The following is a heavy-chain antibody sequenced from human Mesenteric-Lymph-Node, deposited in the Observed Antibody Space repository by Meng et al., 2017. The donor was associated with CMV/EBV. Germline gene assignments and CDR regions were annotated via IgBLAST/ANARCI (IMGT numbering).Heavy chain of an antibody. V-gene: IGHV4-59*01. Sequence: SETLSLTCTVSGGSINGYYWSWIRQPPGKGLEWIGYLYSRGSTNSNPSLKSRVTISVDTSKNQFSLKLSSVTAADTAVYYCARDGGCNSASCYYYAMDVWGQGTTVTVSS. J-gene: IGHJ6*02. CDR1: GGSINGYY. CDR2: LYSRGST. CDR3: ARDGGCNSASCYYYAMDV. D-gene: IGHD2/OR15-2a*01.